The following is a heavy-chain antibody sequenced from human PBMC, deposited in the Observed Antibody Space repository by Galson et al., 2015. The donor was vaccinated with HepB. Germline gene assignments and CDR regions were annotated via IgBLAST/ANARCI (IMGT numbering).Heavy chain of an antibody. D-gene: IGHD6-19*01. CDR2: IKQDGSEK. Sequence: SLRLSCAASGFTFSSYWMSWVRQAPGKGLEWVANIKQDGSEKYYVDSVKGRFTISRDNAKNSLYLQMNSLRAEDTAVYYCARGPRQWLASDFDYWGQGTLVTVSS. CDR3: ARGPRQWLASDFDY. CDR1: GFTFSSYW. V-gene: IGHV3-7*01. J-gene: IGHJ4*02.